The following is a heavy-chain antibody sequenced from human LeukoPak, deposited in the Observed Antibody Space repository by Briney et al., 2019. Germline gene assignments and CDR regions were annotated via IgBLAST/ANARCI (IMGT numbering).Heavy chain of an antibody. CDR2: INHSGST. D-gene: IGHD3-10*01. CDR1: GGSFSGYY. Sequence: PSETLSLTCAVYGGSFSGYYWSWIRQPPGKGLEWIGEINHSGSTNYNPSLKSRVTISVDTSKNQFSLKLSSVTAADTVVYYCARDRGVTMVRGAPRYFDLWGRGTLVTVSS. V-gene: IGHV4-34*01. CDR3: ARDRGVTMVRGAPRYFDL. J-gene: IGHJ2*01.